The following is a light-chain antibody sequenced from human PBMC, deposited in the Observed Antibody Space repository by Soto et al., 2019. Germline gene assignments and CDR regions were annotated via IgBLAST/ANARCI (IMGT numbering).Light chain of an antibody. CDR2: KAS. CDR1: QTISSW. J-gene: IGKJ5*01. V-gene: IGKV1-5*03. Sequence: DIQMTQSPSTLSGSVGDRGTITCRASQTISSWLAWYQQKPGKAPKLLIYKASTLKSGVPSRFSGSGSGTDFTLTISSLQPEDFATYYCQQLNSYPITCGQGTRLEIK. CDR3: QQLNSYPIT.